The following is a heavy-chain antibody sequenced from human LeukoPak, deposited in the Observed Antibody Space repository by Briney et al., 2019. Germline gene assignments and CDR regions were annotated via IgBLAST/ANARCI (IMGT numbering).Heavy chain of an antibody. V-gene: IGHV3-33*08. CDR3: ARDLKIAQWLVFYYGMDV. CDR1: GFTFRSYA. D-gene: IGHD6-19*01. CDR2: IWYDGSNK. Sequence: GGSLRLSCAASGFTFRSYAMHWVRQAPGKGLEWVAVIWYDGSNKYYADSVKGRFTISRDNSKNTLYLQMNSLRAEDTAVYYCARDLKIAQWLVFYYGMDVWGQGTTVTVSS. J-gene: IGHJ6*02.